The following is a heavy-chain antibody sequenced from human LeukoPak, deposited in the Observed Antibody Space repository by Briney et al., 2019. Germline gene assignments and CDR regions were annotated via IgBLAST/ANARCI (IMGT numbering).Heavy chain of an antibody. CDR1: GFTFSSYG. Sequence: GGSLRISCAASGFTFSSYGMHWVRQAPGKGLEWVAVISYDGSNKYYADSVKGRFTISRDNSKNTLYLQMNSLRAEDTAVYYCAKDPAIYFDWAHYFDYWGQGTLVTVSS. D-gene: IGHD3-9*01. V-gene: IGHV3-30*18. CDR3: AKDPAIYFDWAHYFDY. CDR2: ISYDGSNK. J-gene: IGHJ4*02.